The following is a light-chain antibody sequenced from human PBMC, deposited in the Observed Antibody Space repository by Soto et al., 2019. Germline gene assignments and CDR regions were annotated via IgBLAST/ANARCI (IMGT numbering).Light chain of an antibody. CDR1: SSNIGSNT. J-gene: IGLJ2*01. CDR2: SNT. V-gene: IGLV1-44*01. CDR3: AAWDDSLNGVV. Sequence: QPVVTQPPSASGTPGQRVTISCSGSSSNIGSNTVNWYQQLPGAAPKLLIYSNTQRPSGVPDRFSGSKSGTSASLAISGLQSEDEADYYCAAWDDSLNGVVFGGGTKLTVL.